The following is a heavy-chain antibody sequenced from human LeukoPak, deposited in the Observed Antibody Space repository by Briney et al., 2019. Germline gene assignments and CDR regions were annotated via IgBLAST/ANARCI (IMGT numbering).Heavy chain of an antibody. CDR2: IYPGDSDS. CDR1: GYSFTDYW. D-gene: IGHD3-10*01. J-gene: IGHJ4*02. V-gene: IGHV5-51*01. CDR3: ARSTSGSFDS. Sequence: HGESLKISCKASGYSFTDYWIGWVRQMPGKGLEWVAIIYPGDSDSRYTYSPSFQGQVTISADKSISTAYLQWSSLKASDTAMYYCARSTSGSFDSWGQGTPVTVSS.